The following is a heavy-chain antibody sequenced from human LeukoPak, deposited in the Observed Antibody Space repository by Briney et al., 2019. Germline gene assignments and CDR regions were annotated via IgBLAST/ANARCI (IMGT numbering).Heavy chain of an antibody. CDR2: IWSDGTEK. V-gene: IGHV3-33*03. CDR1: GFTYSHFG. J-gene: IGHJ4*02. D-gene: IGHD4-11*01. CDR3: AKDAERGFDYSNSLEY. Sequence: PGRSLRLSCAASGFTYSHFGMHWVRQAPGKGLEWVAVIWSDGTEKYYADSVKGRFTISRDNSKNTLYLETNSLRGEDTAVYYCAKDAERGFDYSNSLEYWGRGTLVTVSS.